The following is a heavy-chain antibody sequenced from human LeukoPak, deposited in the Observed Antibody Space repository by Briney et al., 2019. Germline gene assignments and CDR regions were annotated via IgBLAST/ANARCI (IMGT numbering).Heavy chain of an antibody. Sequence: GGSLRLSCAASGFTFSSYAMHWVRQTPGKGLEWVAVISYDGSNKYYADSVKGRFTISRDNSKNTLYLQMNSLRAEDTAVYYCARGPDYYDSSGYVLDYWGQGTLVTVSS. V-gene: IGHV3-30-3*01. J-gene: IGHJ4*02. CDR1: GFTFSSYA. D-gene: IGHD3-22*01. CDR2: ISYDGSNK. CDR3: ARGPDYYDSSGYVLDY.